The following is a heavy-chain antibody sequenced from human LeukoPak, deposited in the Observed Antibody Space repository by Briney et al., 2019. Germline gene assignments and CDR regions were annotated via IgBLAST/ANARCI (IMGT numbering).Heavy chain of an antibody. V-gene: IGHV3-11*01. CDR1: GFTFSVYY. CDR2: ISSSGSTI. J-gene: IGHJ4*02. CDR3: ARDPDYGDYLDY. D-gene: IGHD4-17*01. Sequence: PGGSLRLSCAASGFTFSVYYMSWIRQAPGKGLEWVSYISSSGSTIYYADSVKGRFTISRDNAKNSLYLQMNSLRAEDTAVYYCARDPDYGDYLDYWGQGTLVTVSS.